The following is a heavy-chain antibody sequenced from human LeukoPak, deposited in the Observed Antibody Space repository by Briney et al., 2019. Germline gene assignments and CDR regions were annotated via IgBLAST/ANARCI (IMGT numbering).Heavy chain of an antibody. V-gene: IGHV4-34*01. CDR2: INHSGST. Sequence: PSETLSLTCAVYGGSFSGYYWSWIRQPPGKGLEWIGEINHSGSTNYNPSLKSRVTISVDTSKNQFSLKLSSVTAADTAVYYCARGVRGYSYGFNYYYYYMDVWGKGTTVTVSS. CDR3: ARGVRGYSYGFNYYYYYMDV. D-gene: IGHD5-18*01. CDR1: GGSFSGYY. J-gene: IGHJ6*03.